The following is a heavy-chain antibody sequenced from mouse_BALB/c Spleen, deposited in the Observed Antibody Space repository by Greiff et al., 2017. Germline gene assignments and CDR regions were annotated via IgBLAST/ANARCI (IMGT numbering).Heavy chain of an antibody. Sequence: EVKLMESGGGLVKPGGSLKLSCAASGFTFSDYYMYWVRQTPEKRLEWVATISDGGSYTYYPDSVKGRFTISRDNAKNNLYLQMSSLKSEDTAMYYCARGPLGWYFDVWGAGTTVTVSS. J-gene: IGHJ1*01. CDR1: GFTFSDYY. V-gene: IGHV5-4*02. CDR2: ISDGGSYT. CDR3: ARGPLGWYFDV.